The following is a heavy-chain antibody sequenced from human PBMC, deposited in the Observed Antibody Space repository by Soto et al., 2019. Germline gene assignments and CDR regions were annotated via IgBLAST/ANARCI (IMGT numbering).Heavy chain of an antibody. J-gene: IGHJ5*02. V-gene: IGHV1-69*01. D-gene: IGHD2-2*01. CDR3: ARDSEGYCSSTSCPNWFDP. Sequence: QVQLVQSGAVVKKPGSSVKVSCKASGGTFSSYAISWVRQAPGQGLEWMGGMIPIFGTANYAQKFQGRVTITADESTCTVYMELSSLRSEDMAVYYCARDSEGYCSSTSCPNWFDPWGQGTLVTVSS. CDR2: MIPIFGTA. CDR1: GGTFSSYA.